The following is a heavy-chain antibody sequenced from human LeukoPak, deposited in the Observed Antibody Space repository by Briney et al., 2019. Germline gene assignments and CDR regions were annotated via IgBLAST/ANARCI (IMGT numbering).Heavy chain of an antibody. CDR2: ISVNNGNT. CDR3: QRITIFGVVIDFDY. J-gene: IGHJ4*02. Sequence: VSVKVSCKASGYAFSFYGINWVRQAPGQGLEWMGFISVNNGNTHYAEKFQGRVTMATDTSTSTAYLEVRSLRSDDTAVYYCQRITIFGVVIDFDYWGPGTLVTVSS. V-gene: IGHV1-18*01. D-gene: IGHD3-3*01. CDR1: GYAFSFYG.